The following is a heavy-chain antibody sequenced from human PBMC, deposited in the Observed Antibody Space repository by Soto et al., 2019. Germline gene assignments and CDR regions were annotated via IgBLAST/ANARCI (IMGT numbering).Heavy chain of an antibody. CDR1: GFTFDDYG. D-gene: IGHD1-26*01. J-gene: IGHJ4*02. V-gene: IGHV3-20*04. CDR3: VRGASLNFDY. CDR2: VNWNGGST. Sequence: EVQLVESGGGVLRPGGSLRLSCAASGFTFDDYGMSWARQAPGKGLEWVPGVNWNGGSTGYADSVKGRFTISRANAKNSLYLPMNSLRANDTAFYYCVRGASLNFDYWGQGTLVTVSS.